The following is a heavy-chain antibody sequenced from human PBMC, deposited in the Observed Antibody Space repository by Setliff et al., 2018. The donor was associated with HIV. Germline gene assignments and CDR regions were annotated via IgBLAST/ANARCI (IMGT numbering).Heavy chain of an antibody. V-gene: IGHV1-69*06. Sequence: SVKVSCKASGGTSTTYGINWVRQAPGQGLEWMGRIIPAFGTSSSAQSFQGRLTLVADKSSNTAYMELNSLISEDTAIYYCAQDRGWELPHPPFFDYWGQGTLVTVSS. CDR2: IIPAFGTS. D-gene: IGHD1-7*01. J-gene: IGHJ4*02. CDR1: GGTSTTYG. CDR3: AQDRGWELPHPPFFDY.